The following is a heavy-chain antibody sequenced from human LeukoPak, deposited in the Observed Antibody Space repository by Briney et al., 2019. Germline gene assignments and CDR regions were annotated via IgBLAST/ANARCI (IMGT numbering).Heavy chain of an antibody. CDR2: TSHDESNK. Sequence: QAGGSLRLSCAASGFTVSSNYMSWVRQAPGKGLEWVAVTSHDESNKYYADAVKGRFTISRDNSNNTLYLQMNSLRAEDTAVYYCARDTFGSIDYWGQGILVTVSS. CDR1: GFTVSSNY. D-gene: IGHD2/OR15-2a*01. CDR3: ARDTFGSIDY. V-gene: IGHV3-30-3*01. J-gene: IGHJ4*02.